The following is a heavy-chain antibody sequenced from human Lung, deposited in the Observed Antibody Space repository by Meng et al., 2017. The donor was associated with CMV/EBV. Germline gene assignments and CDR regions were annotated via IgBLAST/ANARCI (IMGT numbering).Heavy chain of an antibody. CDR2: ITPSSGGT. CDR1: GYTFTGYY. CDR3: VRANLGSADY. V-gene: IGHV1-2*06. J-gene: IGHJ4*02. D-gene: IGHD7-27*01. Sequence: QAQLVQSGAEVKKPGASVKVSCKASGYTFTGYYMHWLRQAPGQGLEWVGRITPSSGGTTYAQKFQGRVTMTRDTSISTAYMELSSLRSDDAAIYYCVRANLGSADYWGQGTLVTASS.